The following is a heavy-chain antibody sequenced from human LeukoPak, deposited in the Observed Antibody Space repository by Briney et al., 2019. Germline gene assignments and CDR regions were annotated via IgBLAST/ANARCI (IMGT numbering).Heavy chain of an antibody. CDR3: ARGFYSQHFDF. CDR1: ELSFSNYD. J-gene: IGHJ4*02. D-gene: IGHD4-11*01. CDR2: ISPTSTYI. Sequence: GRSLRLSCAASELSFSNYDMNWVRQAPGKGLEWVSSISPTSTYIYYADSLKGRFTISRDNAKNSLYLQMNSLRAEDTALYDCARGFYSQHFDFWGQGTMVTVSS. V-gene: IGHV3-21*01.